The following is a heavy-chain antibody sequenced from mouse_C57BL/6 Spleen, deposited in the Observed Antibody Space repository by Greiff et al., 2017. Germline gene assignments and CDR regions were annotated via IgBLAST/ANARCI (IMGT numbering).Heavy chain of an antibody. V-gene: IGHV5-4*01. J-gene: IGHJ1*03. CDR1: GFTFSSYA. CDR2: ISDGGSYT. CDR3: ARDRRLTTVVAHWYFDV. Sequence: EVQLVESGGGLVKPGGSLKLSCAASGFTFSSYAMSWVRQTPEKRLEWVATISDGGSYTYYPDNVKGRFTISRDNAKNNLYLQMSHLKSEDTAMYYCARDRRLTTVVAHWYFDVWGTGTTVTVSS. D-gene: IGHD1-1*01.